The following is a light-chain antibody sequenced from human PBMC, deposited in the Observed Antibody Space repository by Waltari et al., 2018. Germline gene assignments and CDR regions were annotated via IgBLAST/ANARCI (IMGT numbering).Light chain of an antibody. J-gene: IGKJ2*01. CDR1: QSVLFSSNNNNY. CDR3: RQYYSRPYT. Sequence: DIVMTQSPDSLAVSLGERATINCKSSQSVLFSSNNNNYLAWYQLKPGQPPNMLLYWASIRQSGVPDRFSGSGSAKDFTLTISSLQAEDVAVYFCRQYYSRPYTFGQGTKLELK. V-gene: IGKV4-1*01. CDR2: WAS.